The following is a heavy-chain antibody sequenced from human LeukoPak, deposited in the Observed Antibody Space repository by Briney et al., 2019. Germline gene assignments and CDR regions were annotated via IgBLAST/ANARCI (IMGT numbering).Heavy chain of an antibody. CDR3: ARGRSYGYSFDY. CDR1: GGSFSGYY. CDR2: INHSGST. V-gene: IGHV4-34*01. D-gene: IGHD5-18*01. J-gene: IGHJ4*02. Sequence: SETLSLTCAVYGGSFSGYYWSWIRQPPGKGLEWIGEINHSGSTNYNPSLKSRVTISVDTSKKQFSLKLSSVTAADTAVYYCARGRSYGYSFDYWGQGTLVTVSS.